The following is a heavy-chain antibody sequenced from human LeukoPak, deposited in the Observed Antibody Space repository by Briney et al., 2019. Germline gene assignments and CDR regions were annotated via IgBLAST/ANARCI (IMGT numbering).Heavy chain of an antibody. CDR1: EFTFSDYY. J-gene: IGHJ4*02. D-gene: IGHD3-10*01. Sequence: GGSLRLSCAASEFTFSDYYMNWIRQAPGKGLEWLSYISGSSSHTDYADSVKGRFTISRDNAKNSLYLQMNSLRAEDSAVYYCARGTYYYGSALIDYWGQGTLVTVSS. CDR3: ARGTYYYGSALIDY. CDR2: ISGSSSHT. V-gene: IGHV3-11*05.